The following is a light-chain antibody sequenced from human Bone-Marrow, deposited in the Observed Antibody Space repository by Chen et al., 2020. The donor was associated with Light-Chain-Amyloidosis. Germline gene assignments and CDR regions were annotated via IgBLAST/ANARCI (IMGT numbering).Light chain of an antibody. CDR2: RDT. Sequence: SYELTQPPSVSVSPGQTARITCSGDDLPTKYAYWYQQKPGQAPVLVIHRDTERPSGISERFSVSSSGTKATLTISRFEAEDEADYHCQSAESSGTYEVIFGGGTKLTVL. J-gene: IGLJ2*01. CDR1: DLPTKY. CDR3: QSAESSGTYEVI. V-gene: IGLV3-25*03.